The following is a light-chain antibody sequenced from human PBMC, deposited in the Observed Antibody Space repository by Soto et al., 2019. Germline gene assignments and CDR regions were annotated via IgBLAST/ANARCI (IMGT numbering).Light chain of an antibody. CDR1: QSISIW. V-gene: IGKV1-5*03. Sequence: DIQMTQSPSTLSASVGDRVTITCRPSQSISIWLAWYQQKPRKAPKLLMFKASSLQSGVPSRFSGSGSGTEFTLTINSLQPDDFATYYCQQYNSYPLSFGGGTKVEIK. J-gene: IGKJ4*01. CDR3: QQYNSYPLS. CDR2: KAS.